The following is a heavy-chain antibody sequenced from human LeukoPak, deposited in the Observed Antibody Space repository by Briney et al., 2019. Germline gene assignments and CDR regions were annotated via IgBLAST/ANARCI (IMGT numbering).Heavy chain of an antibody. V-gene: IGHV1-18*01. J-gene: IGHJ3*02. CDR3: ARLARYHLLEASDI. D-gene: IGHD1-14*01. CDR1: GYSFTSYG. Sequence: GASVKVSCKASGYSFTSYGFSWVRQAPGQGLEWLGWISAYDGGTNYEQKFQGRLTMTTETSTTTAYMELRSLRSDDTAVYYCARLARYHLLEASDIWGRGTMVTVSS. CDR2: ISAYDGGT.